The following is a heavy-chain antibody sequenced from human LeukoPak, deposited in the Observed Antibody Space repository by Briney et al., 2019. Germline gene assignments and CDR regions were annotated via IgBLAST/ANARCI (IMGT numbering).Heavy chain of an antibody. V-gene: IGHV3-33*06. Sequence: PGGSLRLSCAASGFTFSNYGMQWVRQAPGKGLEWVAVIWYDGSNKYYADSVKGRFTISRDNSKNTLYPQMNSLRAEDTAVYYCAKDLSVVVTGYFDYWGQGTLVTVSS. CDR2: IWYDGSNK. CDR1: GFTFSNYG. CDR3: AKDLSVVVTGYFDY. D-gene: IGHD2-21*02. J-gene: IGHJ4*02.